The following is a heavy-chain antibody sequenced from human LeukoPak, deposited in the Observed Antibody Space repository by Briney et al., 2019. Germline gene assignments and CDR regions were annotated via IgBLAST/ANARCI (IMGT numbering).Heavy chain of an antibody. CDR2: INHSGST. J-gene: IGHJ5*02. D-gene: IGHD6-13*01. Sequence: SETLSLTCAVYGGSFSGYYWSWTRQPPGKGLEWIGEINHSGSTNYNPSLKSRVTISVDTSKNQFSLKLSSVTAADTAVYYCARVGSPYSSSWCWFDPWGQGTLVTVSS. CDR1: GGSFSGYY. V-gene: IGHV4-34*01. CDR3: ARVGSPYSSSWCWFDP.